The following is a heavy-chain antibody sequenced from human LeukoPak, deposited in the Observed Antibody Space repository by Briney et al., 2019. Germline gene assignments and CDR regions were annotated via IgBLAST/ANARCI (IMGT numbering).Heavy chain of an antibody. J-gene: IGHJ4*02. CDR3: ARDPVGGSTIFDC. Sequence: SQTLSLTCAISGDSVSSNSAAWNWIRQSPSRGLEWLGRTYYRSKWYYDYAVAVKSRISINPDTSKNQFSLQLSSVTPVDTAVYYCARDPVGGSTIFDCWGQGTLVTVSS. CDR2: TYYRSKWYY. D-gene: IGHD1-26*01. CDR1: GDSVSSNSAA. V-gene: IGHV6-1*01.